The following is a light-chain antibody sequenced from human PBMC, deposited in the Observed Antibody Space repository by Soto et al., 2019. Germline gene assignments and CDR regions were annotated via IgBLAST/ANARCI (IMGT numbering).Light chain of an antibody. J-gene: IGLJ1*01. CDR3: SSYTSSSTLV. V-gene: IGLV2-14*01. Sequence: QSALTQPASVSGSPGQSITISCTGTSSDVGGYNYVSWYQQHPGKAPKLMIYDVSNRPSGVSNRFSGSKSGNTASLTISGLHAEDEADYNCSSYTSSSTLVFGTGTKLTVL. CDR1: SSDVGGYNY. CDR2: DVS.